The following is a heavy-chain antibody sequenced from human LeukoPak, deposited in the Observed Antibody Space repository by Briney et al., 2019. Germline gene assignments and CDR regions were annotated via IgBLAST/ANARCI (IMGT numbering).Heavy chain of an antibody. J-gene: IGHJ4*02. V-gene: IGHV1-69*06. CDR1: GGTFSSYA. CDR2: IIPMFDTA. Sequence: SVKVSCKASGGTFSSYAISWVRQAPGQGLEWMGRIIPMFDTANYAQKFQGRVTITADKSTSTAYMELSSLRSEDTAVYYCAVRNCSRTTCSGPLDYWGQGTLVTVSS. D-gene: IGHD2-2*01. CDR3: AVRNCSRTTCSGPLDY.